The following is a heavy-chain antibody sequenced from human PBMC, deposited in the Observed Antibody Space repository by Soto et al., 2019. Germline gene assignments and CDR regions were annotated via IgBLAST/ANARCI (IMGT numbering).Heavy chain of an antibody. D-gene: IGHD3-9*01. Sequence: PSETMSLTCTVSGGSISSYYWSWIRQPPGKGLEWIGYIYYSGSTNYNPSLKSRVTISVDTSKNQFSLKLSSVTAADTAVYYCATFNFDWLFFDYWGQGTLVTVSS. CDR3: ATFNFDWLFFDY. J-gene: IGHJ4*02. V-gene: IGHV4-59*08. CDR1: GGSISSYY. CDR2: IYYSGST.